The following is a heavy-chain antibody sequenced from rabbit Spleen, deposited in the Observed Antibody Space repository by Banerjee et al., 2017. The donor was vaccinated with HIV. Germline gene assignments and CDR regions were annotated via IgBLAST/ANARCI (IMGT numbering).Heavy chain of an antibody. Sequence: QSLEESGGDLVKPGASLTLTCTASGVAFSSTYYMCWVRQAPGKGLEWIACIDTGSSGYTYFASWAKGRFTISKTSSTTVTLQVTSLTAADTATYFCVRVAEASGWCDDLWGPGTLVTVS. CDR3: VRVAEASGWCDDL. J-gene: IGHJ4*01. CDR2: IDTGSSGYT. CDR1: GVAFSSTYY. V-gene: IGHV1S40*01. D-gene: IGHD5-1*01.